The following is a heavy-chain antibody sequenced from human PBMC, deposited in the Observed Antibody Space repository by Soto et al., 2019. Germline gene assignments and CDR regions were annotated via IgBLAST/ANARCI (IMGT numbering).Heavy chain of an antibody. CDR2: ISGSGGST. Sequence: GGSLRLSCAASGFTFSSYAMSWVRQAPGKGLEWVSAISGSGGSTYYADSVKGRFTISRDNSKNTLYLQMNSLRAEDTAVYYCAKSLQITGTTEGAFDIWGQGTMVTVSS. V-gene: IGHV3-23*01. CDR3: AKSLQITGTTEGAFDI. J-gene: IGHJ3*02. D-gene: IGHD1-7*01. CDR1: GFTFSSYA.